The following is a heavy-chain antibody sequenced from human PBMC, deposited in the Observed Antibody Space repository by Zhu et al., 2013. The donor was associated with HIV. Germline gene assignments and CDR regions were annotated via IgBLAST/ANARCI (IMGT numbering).Heavy chain of an antibody. D-gene: IGHD3-16*01. CDR3: ARDLLGETEYGLDF. Sequence: QAQLVQSGAEVRRPGTSVQISCKASADTFNKYFIHWVRQSPGQGLEWMGMINPGNNVVTYARRFQDRVTITRDTSSTTVSMTLRGLTSQDGALYYCARDLLGETEYGLDFWGQGSLITVSS. V-gene: IGHV1-46*02. CDR2: INPGNNVV. CDR1: ADTFNKYF. J-gene: IGHJ4*02.